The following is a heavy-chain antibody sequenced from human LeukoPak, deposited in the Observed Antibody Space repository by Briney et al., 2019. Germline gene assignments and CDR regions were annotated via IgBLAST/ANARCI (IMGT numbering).Heavy chain of an antibody. D-gene: IGHD6-19*01. Sequence: GGSLRLSCAASGFIFSHYAMHWVRLAPGKGLEWVAVISYDGSNKYYADSVKGRFTISRDNAKNLLYLQMNSLRAEDTAVYYCARERAAVAPFFDIWGQGTMVTVSS. CDR3: ARERAAVAPFFDI. J-gene: IGHJ3*02. V-gene: IGHV3-30*04. CDR2: ISYDGSNK. CDR1: GFIFSHYA.